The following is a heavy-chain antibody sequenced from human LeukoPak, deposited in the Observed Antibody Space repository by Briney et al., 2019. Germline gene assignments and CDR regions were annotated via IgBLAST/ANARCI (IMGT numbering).Heavy chain of an antibody. D-gene: IGHD6-13*01. Sequence: SETLSLTCTVSGGSISSYYWSWIRQPPGKGLEWVGSISFAMYTYYNPSLTSRVTISVDTSKNQFSLRLTSVTAADTAVYYCARQKGSPNAWYDFDYWGQGTLVTVSS. V-gene: IGHV4-39*01. CDR1: GGSISSYY. CDR2: ISFAMYT. CDR3: ARQKGSPNAWYDFDY. J-gene: IGHJ4*02.